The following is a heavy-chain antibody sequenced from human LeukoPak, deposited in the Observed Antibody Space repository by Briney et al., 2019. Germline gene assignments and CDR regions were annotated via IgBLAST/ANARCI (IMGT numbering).Heavy chain of an antibody. CDR1: GYTFTGYY. Sequence: GASVKVSCKASGYTFTGYYMHWVRQAPGQGLEWMGWINPNSGGTNYAQKFQGRVTMTRDTSISTAYMELSRLRSDDTAVYYCARDRIPDLLAAPSSLGYWGQGTLVTVSS. J-gene: IGHJ4*02. D-gene: IGHD6-6*01. V-gene: IGHV1-2*02. CDR2: INPNSGGT. CDR3: ARDRIPDLLAAPSSLGY.